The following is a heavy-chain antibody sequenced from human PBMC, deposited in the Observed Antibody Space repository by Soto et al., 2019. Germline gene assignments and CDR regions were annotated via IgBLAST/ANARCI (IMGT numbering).Heavy chain of an antibody. CDR1: GGSISSGGYY. V-gene: IGHV4-31*01. CDR2: IYYIGST. Sequence: QVQLQESGPGLVKPSQTLSLTCTVSGGSISSGGYYWNWIRQHPGKGLEWIGYIYYIGSTYYNPSXXSPVXXPXXTSKXQFSLRLSSVTAADTAVYYCARSVFPWGQGTLVTVSS. CDR3: ARSVFP. J-gene: IGHJ5*02.